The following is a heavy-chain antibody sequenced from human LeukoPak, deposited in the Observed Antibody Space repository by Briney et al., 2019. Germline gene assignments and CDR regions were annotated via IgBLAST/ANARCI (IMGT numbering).Heavy chain of an antibody. CDR1: GFTFSDYY. CDR3: ASEVEMATTRENIDY. CDR2: ISSSGSTI. Sequence: PGGSLRLSCAASGFTFSDYYMSWIRQAPGKGLEWVSYISSSGSTIYYADSVKGRFTISRDNAKNSLYLQMNSLRAEDTAVYYCASEVEMATTRENIDYWGQGTLVTVSS. J-gene: IGHJ4*02. V-gene: IGHV3-11*01. D-gene: IGHD5-24*01.